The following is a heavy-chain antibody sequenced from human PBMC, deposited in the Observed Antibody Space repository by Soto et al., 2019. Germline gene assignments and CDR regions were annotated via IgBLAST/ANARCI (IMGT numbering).Heavy chain of an antibody. CDR3: ARSFYYDSSGYYNRHYFDY. V-gene: IGHV3-7*03. CDR1: GFKFNNYW. D-gene: IGHD3-22*01. J-gene: IGHJ4*02. Sequence: GSLRLSCVASGFKFNNYWMSWVRQAPGKGLEWVANIKDDGSERYYVDSVKGRLTISRDNAKNSVFLQLNSLRAEDTAVYYCARSFYYDSSGYYNRHYFDYWGQGTLVTVSS. CDR2: IKDDGSER.